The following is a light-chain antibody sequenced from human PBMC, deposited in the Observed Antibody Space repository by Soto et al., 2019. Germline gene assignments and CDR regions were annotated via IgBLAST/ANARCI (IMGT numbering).Light chain of an antibody. J-gene: IGKJ4*01. Sequence: EIVLTQSPGTLSLSPGERATLSCRASQSVSSTYLAWFQQKPGQAPRLLVYDASNRATGVPVRFSGSGSGTDFTLTISSLEPEDFAVYYCQQRGDWPFLSFGGGTKVDIK. CDR2: DAS. V-gene: IGKV3D-20*02. CDR3: QQRGDWPFLS. CDR1: QSVSSTY.